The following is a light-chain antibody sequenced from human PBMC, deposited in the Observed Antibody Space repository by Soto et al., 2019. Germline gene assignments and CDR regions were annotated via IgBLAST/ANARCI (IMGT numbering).Light chain of an antibody. V-gene: IGLV1-47*02. CDR3: AAWDDSLSGWV. J-gene: IGLJ3*02. Sequence: QYVLTQPASASGTPGQRVTISCSGSSSNIGTNFVYWYQQLPGTAPKLLIFSNAQRPSGVPDRFSGSRSGTSASLAISGLRSEDEADYYCAAWDDSLSGWVFGGGTKLTVL. CDR2: SNA. CDR1: SSNIGTNF.